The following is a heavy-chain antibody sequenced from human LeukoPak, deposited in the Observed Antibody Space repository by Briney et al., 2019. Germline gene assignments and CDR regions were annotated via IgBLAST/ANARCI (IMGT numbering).Heavy chain of an antibody. CDR1: GGSFSGYY. V-gene: IGHV4-34*01. Sequence: SETLSLTCAVYGGSFSGYYWSWIRQPPGKGLEWIGEISHSGSTNYNPSLKSRVTISVDTSKNQFSLELSSVTAADTAVYYCARGLSRLPVYIAVAGTCWFDPWGQGTLVTVSS. J-gene: IGHJ5*02. CDR2: ISHSGST. CDR3: ARGLSRLPVYIAVAGTCWFDP. D-gene: IGHD6-19*01.